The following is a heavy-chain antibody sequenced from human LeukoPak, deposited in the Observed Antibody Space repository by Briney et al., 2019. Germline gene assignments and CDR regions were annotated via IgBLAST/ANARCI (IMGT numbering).Heavy chain of an antibody. CDR1: GGSISSYY. CDR3: AREGYSSHPGAFDI. Sequence: SETLSLTCTVSGGSISSYYWSWIRQPPGKGLEWIGYIYYSGSTNYNPSLKSRVTISVDTSKNQFSLKLSSVTAADTAVYYCAREGYSSHPGAFDIWGQGTMVTVSS. V-gene: IGHV4-59*01. J-gene: IGHJ3*02. D-gene: IGHD2-15*01. CDR2: IYYSGST.